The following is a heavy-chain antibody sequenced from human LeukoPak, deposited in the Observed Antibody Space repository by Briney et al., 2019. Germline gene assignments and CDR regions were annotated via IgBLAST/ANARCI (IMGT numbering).Heavy chain of an antibody. CDR1: GFTFRSYE. CDR2: ISHDGSNK. Sequence: SGGSLRLSCEDSGFTFRSYEMNWVRQAPGKGLEWLAVISHDGSNKHYADSVKGRITISRDNSMNTLYLQMNSLTAEDTAVYYCAKVRWGSDNALDSWGQGTLVTGSS. CDR3: AKVRWGSDNALDS. J-gene: IGHJ4*02. V-gene: IGHV3-30*18. D-gene: IGHD3-16*01.